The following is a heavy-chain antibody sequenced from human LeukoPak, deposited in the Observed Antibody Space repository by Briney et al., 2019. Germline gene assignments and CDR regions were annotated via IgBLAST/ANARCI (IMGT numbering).Heavy chain of an antibody. D-gene: IGHD2-2*02. CDR1: GGSFSGYY. CDR2: INLSGGT. J-gene: IGHJ4*02. V-gene: IGHV4-34*01. CDR3: ARRRFMGYCSSTSCDKPPFDY. Sequence: SETLSLTCAVYGGSFSGYYWSWIRQPPGKGLEWIGEINLSGGTNYNPSLKSRVTISLHTSKNRISLNLISVTAADTAVYYCARRRFMGYCSSTSCDKPPFDYWGQGTLVTVSS.